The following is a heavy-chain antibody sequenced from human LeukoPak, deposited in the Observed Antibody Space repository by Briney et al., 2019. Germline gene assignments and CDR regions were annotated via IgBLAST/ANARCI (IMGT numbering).Heavy chain of an antibody. J-gene: IGHJ4*02. V-gene: IGHV1-2*02. CDR1: GYNFTDYY. CDR2: INPKSGGT. CDR3: ARDSGLGPTWHPFDH. D-gene: IGHD1-26*01. Sequence: ASVKVSCKASGYNFTDYYIHWVRQAPRQGLEWMGWINPKSGGTNYAQKFRGSVTMTRDTSISTAYMELSGLRSDDTAVYYCARDSGLGPTWHPFDHWGQGTPVTVSS.